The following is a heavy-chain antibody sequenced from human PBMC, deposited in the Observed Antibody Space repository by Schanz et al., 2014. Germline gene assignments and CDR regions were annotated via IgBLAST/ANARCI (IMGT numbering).Heavy chain of an antibody. Sequence: EVQLVESGGGLVRPGGSLRLSCTTSGLIFSTYTLNWVRQAPGKGLEWISYISFSGNTIYYADSVKGRFTISRDNSKNTLYLQMDSLRPEDTAVYFCAKDTGYCHGGACYCFEYWGLGILVTVSS. CDR2: ISFSGNTI. CDR3: AKDTGYCHGGACYCFEY. J-gene: IGHJ4*02. V-gene: IGHV3-48*01. CDR1: GLIFSTYT. D-gene: IGHD2-8*02.